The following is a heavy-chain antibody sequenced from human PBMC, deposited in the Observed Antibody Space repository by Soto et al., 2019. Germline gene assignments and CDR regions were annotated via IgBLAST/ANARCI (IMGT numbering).Heavy chain of an antibody. CDR2: ISYDGSNK. J-gene: IGHJ4*02. CDR3: AKDLSGMTTETLVY. CDR1: GFTFSSYG. V-gene: IGHV3-30*18. D-gene: IGHD4-17*01. Sequence: GGSLRLSCAASGFTFSSYGMHWVRQAPGKGLEWVAVISYDGSNKYYADSVKGRFTISRDNSKNTLYLQMNSLRAEDTAVYYCAKDLSGMTTETLVYWGQGTLVTVSS.